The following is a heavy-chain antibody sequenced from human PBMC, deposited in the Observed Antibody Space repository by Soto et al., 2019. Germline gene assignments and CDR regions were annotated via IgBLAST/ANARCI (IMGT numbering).Heavy chain of an antibody. J-gene: IGHJ4*01. Sequence: PGGSLRLSCEASGFTISECSMNWVRQAPGKGLEWLAYITIRTGNVLYADSVRGRFTISADNAENSVILQMNSLRDEDSAVYFCVRDRDLYRDMFHAHLWGQGTLVTVS. V-gene: IGHV3-48*02. CDR1: GFTISECS. D-gene: IGHD3-10*02. CDR3: VRDRDLYRDMFHAHL. CDR2: ITIRTGNV.